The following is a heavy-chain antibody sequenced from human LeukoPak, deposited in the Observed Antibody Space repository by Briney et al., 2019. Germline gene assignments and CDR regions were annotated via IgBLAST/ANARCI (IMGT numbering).Heavy chain of an antibody. V-gene: IGHV1-18*01. Sequence: SVKVSCKASGYTFTSYGISWVRQAPGQGLEWMGWISAYNGNTNYAQKLQGRITITRNTSISTAYMELSSLRSEDTAVYYCTRETPSRYFDYWGQGTLVTVSS. CDR1: GYTFTSYG. CDR2: ISAYNGNT. D-gene: IGHD4-23*01. J-gene: IGHJ4*02. CDR3: TRETPSRYFDY.